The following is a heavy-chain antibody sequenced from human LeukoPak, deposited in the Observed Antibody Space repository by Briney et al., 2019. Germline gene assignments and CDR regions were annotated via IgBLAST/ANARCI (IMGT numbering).Heavy chain of an antibody. CDR1: GYTFTSYA. CDR3: ARGFSANYYYY. V-gene: IGHV1-18*01. J-gene: IGHJ4*02. CDR2: ISGYNGHT. Sequence: GASVKVSCKTSGYTFTSYASSWVRQAPGQGLEWMGWISGYNGHTYSAQKFQGRLTMTTDTSTSTADMELRGLTSDDTAVFYCARGFSANYYYYWGQGTLVPVST. D-gene: IGHD4/OR15-4a*01.